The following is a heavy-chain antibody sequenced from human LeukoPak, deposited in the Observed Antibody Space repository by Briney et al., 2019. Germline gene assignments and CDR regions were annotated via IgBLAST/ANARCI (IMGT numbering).Heavy chain of an antibody. V-gene: IGHV1-2*02. J-gene: IGHJ3*02. CDR3: ARSRYNWNDLDAFDI. Sequence: GASVKVSCKASGYTFTGYYMHWVRQAPGQGLEWMGWINPNSGGTNYAQKFQGRVTMTRDTSISTAYMELSRLRSDDTAVYYCARSRYNWNDLDAFDIWGQGTMVTVSS. D-gene: IGHD1-1*01. CDR1: GYTFTGYY. CDR2: INPNSGGT.